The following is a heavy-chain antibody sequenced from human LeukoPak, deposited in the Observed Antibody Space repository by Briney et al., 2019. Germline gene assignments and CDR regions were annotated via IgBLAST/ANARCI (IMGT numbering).Heavy chain of an antibody. CDR3: ARRGRGLQHERGVFDI. J-gene: IGHJ3*02. D-gene: IGHD5-24*01. Sequence: GASVKLSCTASGYTFTGYYMHWVRQAPGQGLEWMGWINPNSGGTNYAQKFQRRVTMTRDTSISTAYMELSRLRADDTAVYYCARRGRGLQHERGVFDIGGQGTMVTVP. V-gene: IGHV1-2*02. CDR1: GYTFTGYY. CDR2: INPNSGGT.